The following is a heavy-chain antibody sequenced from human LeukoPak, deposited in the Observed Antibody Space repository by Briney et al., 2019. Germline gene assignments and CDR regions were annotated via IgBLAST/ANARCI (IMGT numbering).Heavy chain of an antibody. D-gene: IGHD5/OR15-5a*01. Sequence: GGSLRLSCAASGFTFSSYWMNWARQAPGKGLEWVASINHNGNVNYYVDSVKGRFTTSRDNAKNSLYLQMNSLRAEDTAVYYCAKDLPPDYWGQGTLVTVSS. V-gene: IGHV3-7*03. CDR2: INHNGNVN. CDR1: GFTFSSYW. J-gene: IGHJ4*02. CDR3: AKDLPPDY.